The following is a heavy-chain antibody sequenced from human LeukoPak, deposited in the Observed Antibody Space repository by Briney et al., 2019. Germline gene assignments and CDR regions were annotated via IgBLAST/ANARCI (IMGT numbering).Heavy chain of an antibody. CDR2: IYYSGST. Sequence: KPSETLSLTCTVSGGSISSYYWSWIRQPPGKGLEWIGYIYYSGSTNYNPSLKSRVTISVDTSKNQFSLKLSSVTAADTAVYYCARVTTGLGYWGQGTLVTVSS. J-gene: IGHJ4*02. V-gene: IGHV4-59*01. CDR3: ARVTTGLGY. CDR1: GGSISSYY. D-gene: IGHD6-19*01.